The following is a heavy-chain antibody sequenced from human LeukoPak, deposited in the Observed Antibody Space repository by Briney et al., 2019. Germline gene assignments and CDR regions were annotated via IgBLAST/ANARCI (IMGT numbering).Heavy chain of an antibody. D-gene: IGHD3-10*01. CDR2: IYYSGST. J-gene: IGHJ6*02. CDR1: GGSISSYY. Sequence: SETLSLTCTVSGGSISSYYWSWIRQPPGKGLDWIGYIYYSGSTNYNPSLKSRVTISVDMSKNQFSLTLSSVTAADTAVYYCARLSKYGSGTYYPDVWGQGTTVTVSS. CDR3: ARLSKYGSGTYYPDV. V-gene: IGHV4-59*08.